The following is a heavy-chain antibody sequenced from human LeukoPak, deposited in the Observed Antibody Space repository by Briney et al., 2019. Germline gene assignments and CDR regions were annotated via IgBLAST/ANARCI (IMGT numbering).Heavy chain of an antibody. D-gene: IGHD3-3*01. V-gene: IGHV1-18*04. CDR2: ISAYNGNT. CDR3: ARDTIFDY. Sequence: GASVKVSCKASGYTFATYYMYWVRQTPGQGLEWMGWISAYNGNTNYAQKLQGRVTMTTDTSTSTAYMELRSLRSDDTAVYYCARDTIFDYWGQGTLVTVSS. J-gene: IGHJ4*02. CDR1: GYTFATYY.